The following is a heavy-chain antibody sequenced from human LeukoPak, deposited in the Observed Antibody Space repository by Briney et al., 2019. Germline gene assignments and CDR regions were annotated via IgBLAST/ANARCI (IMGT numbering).Heavy chain of an antibody. Sequence: PSETLSLTCTVSGGSTSSYYWNWIRQPPGKGLEWIGYIYYTGSTNYNPSLKSRVTISVDTSKNQFSLKLSSVTAADTAVYYCASNPNTGSAFDPWGQGTLVTVSS. CDR3: ASNPNTGSAFDP. D-gene: IGHD1-14*01. CDR1: GGSTSSYY. CDR2: IYYTGST. J-gene: IGHJ5*02. V-gene: IGHV4-59*08.